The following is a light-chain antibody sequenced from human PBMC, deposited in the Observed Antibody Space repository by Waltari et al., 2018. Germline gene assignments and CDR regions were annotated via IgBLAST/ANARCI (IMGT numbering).Light chain of an antibody. V-gene: IGLV2-14*03. Sequence: HSALTQPASVSGSPGQSITIPCTGTSSDIGFYTFVSWYQQHPGKSPKVMIYHGSNRPSGVSHRFSGSKSGNTASLTISGLQPEDEADYYCASETSTTTLYVFGSGTKVTVL. CDR2: HGS. CDR3: ASETSTTTLYV. CDR1: SSDIGFYTF. J-gene: IGLJ1*01.